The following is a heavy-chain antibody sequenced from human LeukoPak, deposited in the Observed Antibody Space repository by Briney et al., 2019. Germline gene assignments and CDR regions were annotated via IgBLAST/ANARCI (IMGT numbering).Heavy chain of an antibody. CDR2: ISRSGGNT. Sequence: GGSLRLSCAASGFTISRSSIHCGRQAPGKGLEFVSAISRSGGNTYYANSVKVRFTISRDTSKNTLYLQVGSLRVEDMAVYYCARVGDRSGNGYSHWGQGTLVTVSS. CDR3: ARVGDRSGNGYSH. D-gene: IGHD2-2*03. CDR1: GFTISRSS. J-gene: IGHJ4*02. V-gene: IGHV3-64*01.